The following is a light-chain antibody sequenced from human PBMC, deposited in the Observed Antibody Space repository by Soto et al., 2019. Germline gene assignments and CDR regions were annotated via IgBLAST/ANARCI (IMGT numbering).Light chain of an antibody. CDR1: QSLLHSNGYTY. CDR3: MRALQTPKT. Sequence: DIVMTQSPLSLPVTPGEPASISCRSSQSLLHSNGYTYLDWYLQKPGQSPQLLIYLGSNRASGVPDRFSGSGSGTDFTLKISRVEAEDVGVYYCMRALQTPKTFGQGTKLEIK. V-gene: IGKV2-28*01. J-gene: IGKJ2*01. CDR2: LGS.